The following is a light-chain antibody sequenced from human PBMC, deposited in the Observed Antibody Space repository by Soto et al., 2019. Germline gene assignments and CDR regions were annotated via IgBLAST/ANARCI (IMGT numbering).Light chain of an antibody. CDR1: ELSNQY. J-gene: IGLJ1*01. Sequence: SYELTQPPSVSVSPGQTARITCSGDELSNQYVYWYQQKPGQAPVLVIYKDSERASGIPERFSASSSGTTVTLTISGVRAEDEADYYCQSSDDTGNYYLFGTGTKVTVL. CDR3: QSSDDTGNYYL. V-gene: IGLV3-25*02. CDR2: KDS.